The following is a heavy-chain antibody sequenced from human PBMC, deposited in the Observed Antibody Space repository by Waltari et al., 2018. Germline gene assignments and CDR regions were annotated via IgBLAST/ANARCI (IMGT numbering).Heavy chain of an antibody. V-gene: IGHV3-48*03. D-gene: IGHD6-13*01. Sequence: EVQLVESGGGLVQPGGSLRLSCAASGFTFSSYAMNWVRQAPGKGLEWVSYISSSGSTRYYADSVKGRFTISRDNAKNSLYLQMNSLRAEDTAVYDCARDRGGSWDYWGQGTLVTVSS. CDR1: GFTFSSYA. J-gene: IGHJ4*02. CDR3: ARDRGGSWDY. CDR2: ISSSGSTR.